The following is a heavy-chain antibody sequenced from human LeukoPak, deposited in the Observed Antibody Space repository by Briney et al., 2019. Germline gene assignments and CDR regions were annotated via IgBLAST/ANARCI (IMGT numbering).Heavy chain of an antibody. V-gene: IGHV1-18*04. Sequence: ASVKVSCKASGYTFTSYGISWVRQPPGQGLEWMGWISAYNGNTNHAQQLQGRVTLTTNTSTSTAYMELRSLRADDTAVYYCARDLRIGGSLVDWFDPWGQGTLVTVSS. CDR1: GYTFTSYG. J-gene: IGHJ5*02. D-gene: IGHD2-8*02. CDR2: ISAYNGNT. CDR3: ARDLRIGGSLVDWFDP.